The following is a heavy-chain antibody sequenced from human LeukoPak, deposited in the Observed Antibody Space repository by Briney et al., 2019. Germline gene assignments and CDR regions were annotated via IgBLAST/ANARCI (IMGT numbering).Heavy chain of an antibody. J-gene: IGHJ1*01. V-gene: IGHV3-30-3*01. CDR2: ISYDGSNK. CDR1: GFTFSSYA. D-gene: IGHD4-17*01. CDR3: ATTVTTWELYFQH. Sequence: PGGSLRLSCAASGFTFSSYAMHWVRQAPGKGLEWVAVISYDGSNKYYADSVKGRFTISRDNSKNTLYLQMNSLRAEDTAVYYCATTVTTWELYFQHWGQGTLVTVSS.